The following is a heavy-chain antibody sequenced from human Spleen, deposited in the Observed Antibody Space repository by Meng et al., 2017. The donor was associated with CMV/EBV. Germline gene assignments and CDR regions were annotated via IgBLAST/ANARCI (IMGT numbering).Heavy chain of an antibody. Sequence: ASVKVSCKASGYTFIGYYMHWMRQAPGQGLEWMGWINPETGDANYAQKFQGRVTMTRDTFITTAYMEVSRLTSDDTAVYYCARERYLVPAASPDYYYGMDVWGQGTTVTVSS. J-gene: IGHJ6*02. CDR2: INPETGDA. CDR3: ARERYLVPAASPDYYYGMDV. D-gene: IGHD2-2*01. CDR1: GYTFIGYY. V-gene: IGHV1-2*02.